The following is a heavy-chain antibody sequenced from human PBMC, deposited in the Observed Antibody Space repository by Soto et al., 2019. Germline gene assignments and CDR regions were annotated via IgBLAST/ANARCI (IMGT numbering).Heavy chain of an antibody. D-gene: IGHD3-22*01. CDR2: IYTSGST. Sequence: SETLSLTCTVSGGSISSYYWSWIRQPAGKGLEWIGRIYTSGSTNYNPSLKSRVTMSVDTSKNQFSLKLSSVTAADTAVYYCARVTYYYDSSGYYRLYYFDYWGQGTLVTVS. J-gene: IGHJ4*02. V-gene: IGHV4-4*07. CDR1: GGSISSYY. CDR3: ARVTYYYDSSGYYRLYYFDY.